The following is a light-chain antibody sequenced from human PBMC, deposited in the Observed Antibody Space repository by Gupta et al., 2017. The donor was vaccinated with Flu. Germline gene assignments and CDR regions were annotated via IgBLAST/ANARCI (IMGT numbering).Light chain of an antibody. Sequence: IQMTQSPSSLSASVGDTVTITCRASRSIDTFLNWYQQRPGTAPKLLIYSASTRQRGVPSRFSGSGSETAFTLTITSLQHEDFATYYCQQAHNSPCFFGQGTKVDI. CDR1: RSIDTF. J-gene: IGKJ2*01. CDR3: QQAHNSPCF. V-gene: IGKV1-39*01. CDR2: SAS.